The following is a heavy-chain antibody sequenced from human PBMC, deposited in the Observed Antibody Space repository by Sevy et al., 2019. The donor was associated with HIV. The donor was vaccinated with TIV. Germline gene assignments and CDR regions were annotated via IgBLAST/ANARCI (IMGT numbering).Heavy chain of an antibody. V-gene: IGHV4-59*13. Sequence: SEILSLTCTVSGGSISSYYWSWIRQPPGKGLEWIGYIYYSGSTNYNPSLKSRVTISVDTSKNQFSLKLSSVTAADTAVYYCASFAATGYYGMDVWGQGTTVTVSS. J-gene: IGHJ6*02. CDR2: IYYSGST. D-gene: IGHD6-13*01. CDR3: ASFAATGYYGMDV. CDR1: GGSISSYY.